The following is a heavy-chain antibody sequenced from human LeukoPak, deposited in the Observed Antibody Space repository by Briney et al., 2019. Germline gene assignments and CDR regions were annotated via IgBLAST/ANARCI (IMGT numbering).Heavy chain of an antibody. CDR1: GGSISSSSYY. J-gene: IGHJ4*02. Sequence: PSETLSLTCTVSGGSISSSSYYWGWIRQPPGKGLEWIGSIYYSGSTYYNPSLKSRVTISVDTSKNQFSLKLSSVTAADTAVYYCPRNYYDSSGYYYDYWGQGTLVTVSS. V-gene: IGHV4-39*01. CDR3: PRNYYDSSGYYYDY. CDR2: IYYSGST. D-gene: IGHD3-22*01.